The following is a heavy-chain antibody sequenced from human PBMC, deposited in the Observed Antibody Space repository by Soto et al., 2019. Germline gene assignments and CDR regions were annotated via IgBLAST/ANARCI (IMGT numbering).Heavy chain of an antibody. V-gene: IGHV2-5*02. CDR3: AKDVSDD. Sequence: QITLRESGPTLVQPTQTLTLTCTFSGFSLTTTGAGVAWIRQPPGKALEWLALLYWDGDKRYTPSLKNRLSITEDTSNNQVVLTMTNMDPMDTATYYCAKDVSDDWGQGLLVTVSS. CDR1: GFSLTTTGAG. CDR2: LYWDGDK. J-gene: IGHJ4*02.